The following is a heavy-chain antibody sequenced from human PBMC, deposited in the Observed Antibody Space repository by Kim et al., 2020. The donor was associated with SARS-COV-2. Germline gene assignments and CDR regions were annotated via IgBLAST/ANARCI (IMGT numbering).Heavy chain of an antibody. Sequence: SETLSLTCTVSGYSISSSSFYWGWIRQPPGKGLEWIGSIYYTGNTYYNPSRKSRVTISVDTSKNQFSLKLTTVTAADTAVYYCVRHSVPYCSSWFDYWGQGTLVTVSS. CDR3: VRHSVPYCSSWFDY. D-gene: IGHD6-13*01. CDR2: IYYTGNT. V-gene: IGHV4-39*01. CDR1: GYSISSSSFY. J-gene: IGHJ4*02.